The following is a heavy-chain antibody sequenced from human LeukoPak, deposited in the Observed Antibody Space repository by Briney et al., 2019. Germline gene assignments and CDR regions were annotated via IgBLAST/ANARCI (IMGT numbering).Heavy chain of an antibody. CDR1: GFTFSSYG. D-gene: IGHD1-26*01. J-gene: IGHJ5*02. CDR2: IWYDGSNK. CDR3: ARDRKSGRPFDP. Sequence: GGSLRLSCAASGFTFSSYGMHWVRQAPGKGLEWVAVIWYDGSNKYYADSVKGRFTISRDNSKNTLYLQMNSLRAEDTAVYYCARDRKSGRPFDPWDQGTLVTVSS. V-gene: IGHV3-33*01.